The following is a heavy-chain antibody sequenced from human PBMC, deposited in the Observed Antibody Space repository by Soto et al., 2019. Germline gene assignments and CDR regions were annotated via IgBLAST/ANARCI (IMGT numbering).Heavy chain of an antibody. D-gene: IGHD6-19*01. CDR3: ARGSGWHYYFDY. CDR2: IYYSGST. J-gene: IGHJ4*02. CDR1: GGSIISGDYY. Sequence: SETLSLTCTVSGGSIISGDYYWSWIRQPPGKGLEWIGYIYYSGSTYYNPSPKSRVTISVDTSKNQFSLKLSSVTAADTAVYYCARGSGWHYYFDYWGQGTLVTVSS. V-gene: IGHV4-30-4*01.